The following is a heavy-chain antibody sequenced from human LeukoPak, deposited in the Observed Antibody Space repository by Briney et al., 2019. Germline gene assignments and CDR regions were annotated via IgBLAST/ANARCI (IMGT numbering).Heavy chain of an antibody. J-gene: IGHJ5*02. CDR3: ARDGGYSGYDPPNWFDP. CDR2: ISAYNGNT. V-gene: IGHV1-18*01. Sequence: ASVKVSCKASGYTFTSYGISWVRQAPGQGLEWMGWISAYNGNTNYAQKLQGRVIMTTDTSTSTAYMELRSLRSDDTAVYYCARDGGYSGYDPPNWFDPWGQGTLVTVSS. CDR1: GYTFTSYG. D-gene: IGHD5-12*01.